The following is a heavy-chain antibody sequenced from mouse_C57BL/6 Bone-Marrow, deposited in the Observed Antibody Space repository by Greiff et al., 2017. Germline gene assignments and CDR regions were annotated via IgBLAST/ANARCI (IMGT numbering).Heavy chain of an antibody. Sequence: EVQLQQSGPELVKPGASVKISCKASGYSFTGYYMNWVKQSPEKSLEWIGEINPSTGGTTYNQKFKAKATLTVDKSSSTAYMQLKSLTSEDSAVYYCARPLIGSSPGYWGQGTTLTVSS. J-gene: IGHJ2*01. CDR2: INPSTGGT. CDR1: GYSFTGYY. V-gene: IGHV1-42*01. D-gene: IGHD1-1*01. CDR3: ARPLIGSSPGY.